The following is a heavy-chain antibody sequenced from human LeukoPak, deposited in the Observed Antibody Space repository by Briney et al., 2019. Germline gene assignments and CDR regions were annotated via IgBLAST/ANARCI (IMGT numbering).Heavy chain of an antibody. CDR3: ARVKSWGDMRDYYFDY. CDR1: GYTFTGYY. Sequence: GASVTVSCKASGYTFTGYYMHWVRQAPGQGLEWMGWINPNSGGTNYAQKFQGRVTMTRDTSISTAYMELSRLRSDDTAVYYCARVKSWGDMRDYYFDYWGQGTLVTVSS. V-gene: IGHV1-2*02. CDR2: INPNSGGT. J-gene: IGHJ4*02. D-gene: IGHD3-9*01.